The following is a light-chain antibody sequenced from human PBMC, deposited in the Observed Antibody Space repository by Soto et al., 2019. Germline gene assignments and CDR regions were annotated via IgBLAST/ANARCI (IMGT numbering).Light chain of an antibody. CDR1: SSSIGSNT. Sequence: QSVLTQPPSASGTPGQRVTISCSGSSSSIGSNTVNWYQQLPGTAPKILVYSNDKRPSGVPDRFSGSKSGTSASLAISGLQSEDEADYYCAAWDDSLNGTVFGGGTKLTVL. CDR3: AAWDDSLNGTV. CDR2: SND. V-gene: IGLV1-44*01. J-gene: IGLJ3*02.